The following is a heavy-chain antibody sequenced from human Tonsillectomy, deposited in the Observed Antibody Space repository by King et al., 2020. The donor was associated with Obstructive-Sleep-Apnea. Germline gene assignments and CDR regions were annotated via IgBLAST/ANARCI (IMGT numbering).Heavy chain of an antibody. CDR1: GFTFSSYG. CDR2: IWYDGSNK. D-gene: IGHD3-22*01. J-gene: IGHJ4*02. CDR3: ARDPYYYDSSGYYEPR. V-gene: IGHV3-33*01. Sequence: VQLVESGGGVVQPGGSLRLSCAASGFTFSSYGMHWVRQAPGKGLEWVAVIWYDGSNKYYADSVKGRFTISRDNSKNTLYLQMNSLRAEDTAVYYCARDPYYYDSSGYYEPRWGQGTLVTVSS.